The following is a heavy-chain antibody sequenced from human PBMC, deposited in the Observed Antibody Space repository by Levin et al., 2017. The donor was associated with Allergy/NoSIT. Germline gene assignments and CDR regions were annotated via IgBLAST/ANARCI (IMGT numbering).Heavy chain of an antibody. V-gene: IGHV3-74*01. CDR2: INSDGSST. J-gene: IGHJ4*02. CDR3: ARGGGPYDFWSGYYTGVLPDY. CDR1: GFTFSSYW. D-gene: IGHD3-3*01. Sequence: GGSLRLSCAASGFTFSSYWMHWVRQAPGKGLVWVSRINSDGSSTSYADSVKGRFTISRDNAKNTLYLQMNSLRAEDTAVYYCARGGGPYDFWSGYYTGVLPDYWGQGTLVTVSS.